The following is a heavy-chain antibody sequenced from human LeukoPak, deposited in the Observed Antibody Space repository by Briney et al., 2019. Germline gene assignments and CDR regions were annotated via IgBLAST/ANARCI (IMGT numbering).Heavy chain of an antibody. CDR2: ISDSGRRT. J-gene: IGHJ4*02. D-gene: IGHD5-18*01. CDR1: GFTFRSFA. Sequence: PGGSLRLSCAASGFTFRSFAMNWVRQAPGKGLEWVSTISDSGRRTHYADSVKGRFTVSRDNSKNTLYLQMDSLRAEDTAVFYCAISLRGGYNSGHGDYWGPGTLVTVSS. V-gene: IGHV3-23*01. CDR3: AISLRGGYNSGHGDY.